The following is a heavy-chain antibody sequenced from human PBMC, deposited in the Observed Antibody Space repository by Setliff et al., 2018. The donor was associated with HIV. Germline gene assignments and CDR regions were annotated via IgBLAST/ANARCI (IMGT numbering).Heavy chain of an antibody. CDR1: GGSIVRYY. Sequence: SETLSLTCTVSGGSIVRYYWTWIRQPPGKGLEWIGYIYYSGSTNYNPSLKSRVIISVDTSKMQFSLKLRSVTAADTAMYYCARLLQGGNYAFDIWGQGTRGTGS. V-gene: IGHV4-59*08. D-gene: IGHD2-21*02. J-gene: IGHJ3*02. CDR3: ARLLQGGNYAFDI. CDR2: IYYSGST.